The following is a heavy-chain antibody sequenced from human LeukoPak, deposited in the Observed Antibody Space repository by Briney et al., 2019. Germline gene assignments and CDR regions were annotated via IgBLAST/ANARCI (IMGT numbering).Heavy chain of an antibody. CDR1: GFTFDDYA. CDR2: ISWNSGSI. CDR3: AKDAYCSGGSCYPLFDY. J-gene: IGHJ4*02. V-gene: IGHV3-9*01. D-gene: IGHD2-15*01. Sequence: RTGGSLRLSCAASGFTFDDYAMHWVRQAPGKGLEWVSGISWNSGSIGYADSVKGRFTISRDNSKNSLYLQMNSLRTEDTALYYCAKDAYCSGGSCYPLFDYWGQGTLVTVSS.